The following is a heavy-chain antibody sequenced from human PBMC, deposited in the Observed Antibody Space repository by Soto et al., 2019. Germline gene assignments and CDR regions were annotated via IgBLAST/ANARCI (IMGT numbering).Heavy chain of an antibody. Sequence: HPGGSLRLSCAASGLTFSSYAMSWVRQAPGKGLEWVSAISGSGGSTYYADSVKGRFTISRDNSKNTLYLQMNSLRAEDTAVYYCAKDKLDYYYGMDVWGQGTTVTVSS. J-gene: IGHJ6*02. CDR1: GLTFSSYA. CDR3: AKDKLDYYYGMDV. D-gene: IGHD6-6*01. V-gene: IGHV3-23*01. CDR2: ISGSGGST.